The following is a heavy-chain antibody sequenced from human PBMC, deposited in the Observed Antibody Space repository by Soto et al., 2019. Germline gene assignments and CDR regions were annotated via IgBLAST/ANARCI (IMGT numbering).Heavy chain of an antibody. CDR1: GYTFTSYY. J-gene: IGHJ6*02. CDR3: ARVDYESYYYYGMDV. Sequence: ASVKVSCKASGYTFTSYYMHWVRQAPGQGLEWMGIINPSGGNTSYAQKFQGRVTMTRDTSTSTVYMELSSLRSEDTAVYYCARVDYESYYYYGMDVWGQGTTVTVS. D-gene: IGHD3-16*01. CDR2: INPSGGNT. V-gene: IGHV1-46*01.